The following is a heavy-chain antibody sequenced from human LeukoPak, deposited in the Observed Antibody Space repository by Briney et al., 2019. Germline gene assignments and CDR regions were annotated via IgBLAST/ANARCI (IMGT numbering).Heavy chain of an antibody. V-gene: IGHV4-34*01. Sequence: PSETLSLTCAVYGGSFSGYYWSWIRQPPGKGLEWIREINHSGSTNYNPSLKSRVTISVDTSKNQFSLKLSSVTAADTTVYYCARGRYCSGGSCYSFGYWGQGTLVTVSS. CDR3: ARGRYCSGGSCYSFGY. CDR2: INHSGST. CDR1: GGSFSGYY. J-gene: IGHJ4*02. D-gene: IGHD2-15*01.